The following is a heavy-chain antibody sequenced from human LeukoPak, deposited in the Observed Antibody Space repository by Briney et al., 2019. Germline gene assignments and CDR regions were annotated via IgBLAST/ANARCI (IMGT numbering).Heavy chain of an antibody. CDR2: ISYEGSNK. CDR3: AKNHEGYSSSWYKASPDY. D-gene: IGHD6-13*01. Sequence: PGGSLRLSCTASGFTFGSYGMHWVRQATGKGLEWVAYISYEGSNKEEADSVKGRFTISRDNSKNTLYLQMNSLRAEDTAVYYCAKNHEGYSSSWYKASPDYWGQGTLVTVSS. J-gene: IGHJ4*02. V-gene: IGHV3-30*02. CDR1: GFTFGSYG.